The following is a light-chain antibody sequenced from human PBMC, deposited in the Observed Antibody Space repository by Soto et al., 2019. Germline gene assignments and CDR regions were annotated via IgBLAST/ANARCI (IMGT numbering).Light chain of an antibody. Sequence: EIVLTQSPATLSLSPGERATLSCRASQSVSSYLAWYQQNPGQAPRLLIYDASNRATGIPARFSGSGSGTDFPLTISSLEPEEFAVYYCQQRSHWPPTFGQATRLEIK. V-gene: IGKV3-11*01. CDR2: DAS. CDR3: QQRSHWPPT. CDR1: QSVSSY. J-gene: IGKJ5*01.